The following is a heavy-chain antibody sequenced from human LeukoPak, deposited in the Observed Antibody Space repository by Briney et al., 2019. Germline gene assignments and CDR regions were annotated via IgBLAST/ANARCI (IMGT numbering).Heavy chain of an antibody. Sequence: GGSLRLSCAASGFTFSNYGMSWVRQAPGKGLEWVSVISGSGGSTFYADSVKGRFTISRDNAKNSLYLQMNSLRAEDTAVYYCAREVTFGGVIAVGSYFDYWGQGTLVTVSS. J-gene: IGHJ4*02. CDR3: AREVTFGGVIAVGSYFDY. CDR1: GFTFSNYG. CDR2: ISGSGGST. D-gene: IGHD3-16*02. V-gene: IGHV3-23*01.